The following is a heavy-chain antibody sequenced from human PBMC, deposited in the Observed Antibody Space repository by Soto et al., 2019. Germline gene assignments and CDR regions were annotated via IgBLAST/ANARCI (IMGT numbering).Heavy chain of an antibody. J-gene: IGHJ6*02. V-gene: IGHV1-69*01. CDR2: IIPIFGTA. Sequence: QVQLVQSGAEVKKPGSSVKVSCKASGGTFSSYAISWVRQAPGQGLEWMGGIIPIFGTANYAQKFQGRVTITADESTSTAYMELSSLRSEDTAVYYCARRSIAARPGKTYYYYYGMDVWGQGTTVTVSS. CDR3: ARRSIAARPGKTYYYYYGMDV. D-gene: IGHD6-6*01. CDR1: GGTFSSYA.